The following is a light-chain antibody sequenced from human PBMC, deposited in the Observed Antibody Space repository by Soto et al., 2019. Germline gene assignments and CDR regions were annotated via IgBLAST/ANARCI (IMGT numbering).Light chain of an antibody. V-gene: IGLV2-14*01. CDR2: EVS. CDR1: SSDVGGYEY. CDR3: SSYTTANTYV. Sequence: SVLTPPASVCGSPGESITISCNGASSDVGGYEYVSWYQHHPGKAPKLMIYEVSNRPSGVSHRFSGSKSGNTASLTISGLQAEDEADYYCSSYTTANTYVFGTGTKVTVL. J-gene: IGLJ1*01.